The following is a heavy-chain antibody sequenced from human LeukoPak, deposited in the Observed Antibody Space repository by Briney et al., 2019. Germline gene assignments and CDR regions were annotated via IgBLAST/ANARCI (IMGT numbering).Heavy chain of an antibody. D-gene: IGHD3-3*01. Sequence: GGSLRLSCAASGFTFSSYSMNWVRQAPGKGLEWVSSISSSSSYIYYADSVKGRFTISRDNAKNSLYLQMNSLKTEDTAVYYCTRRGGDYDFWSASDAFDIWGQGTMVTVSS. CDR2: ISSSSSYI. CDR1: GFTFSSYS. CDR3: TRRGGDYDFWSASDAFDI. V-gene: IGHV3-21*04. J-gene: IGHJ3*02.